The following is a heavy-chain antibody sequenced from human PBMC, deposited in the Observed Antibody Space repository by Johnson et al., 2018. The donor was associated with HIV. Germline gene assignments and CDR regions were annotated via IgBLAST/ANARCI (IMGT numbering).Heavy chain of an antibody. CDR2: ISGSGGST. CDR3: AKDRTSAQSAFDI. J-gene: IGHJ3*02. CDR1: GFNFDDHA. D-gene: IGHD1-1*01. Sequence: MQLVESGGAVVRPGGSLRLSCAASGFNFDDHAMSWVRQAPGKGLEWVSAISGSGGSTYYADSVKGRFTISRDNSKNTLYLQMNSLRAEDTAVYYCAKDRTSAQSAFDIWGQGTMVTVSS. V-gene: IGHV3-23*04.